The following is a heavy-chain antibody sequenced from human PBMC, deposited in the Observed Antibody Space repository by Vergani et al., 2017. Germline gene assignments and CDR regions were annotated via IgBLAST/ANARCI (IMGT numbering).Heavy chain of an antibody. J-gene: IGHJ6*03. CDR2: FDPEDGET. Sequence: QVQLVQSGAEVKKPGASVKVSCKVSGYTLTELSMHWVRLAPGKGLEWMGGFDPEDGETIYAQKFQGRVTMTEDTSTDTAYMELSSLRSEDTAVYYCATHEWVFWSGSSDYYYYMDVWGKGTTVTVSS. V-gene: IGHV1-24*01. D-gene: IGHD3-3*01. CDR3: ATHEWVFWSGSSDYYYYMDV. CDR1: GYTLTELS.